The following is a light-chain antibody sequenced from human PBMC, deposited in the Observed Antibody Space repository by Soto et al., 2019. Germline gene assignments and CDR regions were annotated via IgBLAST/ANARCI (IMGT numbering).Light chain of an antibody. J-gene: IGLJ3*02. Sequence: QSVLTQPASVSGSPGQSITISCTGTSSDVGSNNFVSWFQQHPGKAPKLMIYEVTNRPSGVSYRFSGSKSGNTASLTISGLQAEDEADYYCRSFTTANTWVFGGGTKLTVL. V-gene: IGLV2-14*01. CDR3: RSFTTANTWV. CDR2: EVT. CDR1: SSDVGSNNF.